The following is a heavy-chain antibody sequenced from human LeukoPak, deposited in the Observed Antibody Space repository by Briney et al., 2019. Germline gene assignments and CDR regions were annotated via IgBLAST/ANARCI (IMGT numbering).Heavy chain of an antibody. CDR3: TRQEYCSGGSCYTWFDP. Sequence: HGESLKISCKGSGYSFTSYWIGWVRQMPGKGLEWMGIIYPADSDIRYSPSFQGQVTISADKSISTAYLQWSSLKASDTAMYYCTRQEYCSGGSCYTWFDPWGQGTLVTVSS. CDR1: GYSFTSYW. D-gene: IGHD2-15*01. J-gene: IGHJ5*02. CDR2: IYPADSDI. V-gene: IGHV5-51*01.